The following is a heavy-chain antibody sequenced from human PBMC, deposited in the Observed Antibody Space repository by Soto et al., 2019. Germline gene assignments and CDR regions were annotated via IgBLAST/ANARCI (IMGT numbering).Heavy chain of an antibody. Sequence: ASVKVSCKASGGTFSSYAISWVRQAPGQGLEWMGGIIPIFGTANYAQKFQGRVTITADESTSTAYMELSSLRSEDTAVYYCVRDPYLPAAGRLSSLHYWGPGTLVTVSS. V-gene: IGHV1-69*13. J-gene: IGHJ4*02. CDR3: VRDPYLPAAGRLSSLHY. D-gene: IGHD2-2*01. CDR2: IIPIFGTA. CDR1: GGTFSSYA.